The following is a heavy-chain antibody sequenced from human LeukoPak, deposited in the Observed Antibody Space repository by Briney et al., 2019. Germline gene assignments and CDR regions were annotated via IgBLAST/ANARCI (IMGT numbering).Heavy chain of an antibody. Sequence: GGSLRLSCAASGFTFSSCWMNWFRQAPGKGLEWVANIKQDGSETHYVGSVRGRFTISRDNAKNSLFLQMNSLRAEDTAVYYCARPRGPADAFDIWGQGTMVTVSS. J-gene: IGHJ3*02. CDR1: GFTFSSCW. V-gene: IGHV3-7*01. CDR2: IKQDGSET. CDR3: ARPRGPADAFDI. D-gene: IGHD3-16*01.